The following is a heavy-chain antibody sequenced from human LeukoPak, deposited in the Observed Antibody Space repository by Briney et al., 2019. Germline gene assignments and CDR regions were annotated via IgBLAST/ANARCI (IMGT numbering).Heavy chain of an antibody. V-gene: IGHV4-34*01. Sequence: SETLSLTCAVYGGSFSGYYWSWIRQPPGKGLEWIGEINHSGSTNYNPSLKSRVTISVDTSKNQFSLKLSSVTAADTAVYYCARDPGLERPGGVSFDYWGQGSLVTVSS. CDR2: INHSGST. CDR1: GGSFSGYY. CDR3: ARDPGLERPGGVSFDY. J-gene: IGHJ4*02. D-gene: IGHD1-1*01.